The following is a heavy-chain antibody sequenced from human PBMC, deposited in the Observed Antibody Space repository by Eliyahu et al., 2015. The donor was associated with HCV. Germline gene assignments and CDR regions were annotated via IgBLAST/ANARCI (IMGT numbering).Heavy chain of an antibody. CDR3: XTGAPGGFDYYLDV. V-gene: IGHV3-15*01. CDR2: IKSKTDGGTT. J-gene: IGHJ6*03. CDR1: GFTFSKAW. D-gene: IGHD3-10*01. Sequence: GSLRLSCAASGFTFSKAWMSWVRQAPXKGLEWIGRIKSKTDGGTTDYAAPVKGRFTISSDDSKSTLYLQMNSLKTEDTAVYYXXTGAPGGFDYYLDVWGQGTTVTVSS.